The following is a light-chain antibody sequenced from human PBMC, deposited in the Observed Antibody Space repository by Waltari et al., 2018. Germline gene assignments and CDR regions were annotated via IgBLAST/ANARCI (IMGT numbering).Light chain of an antibody. CDR1: QEISNY. CDR2: DAS. J-gene: IGKJ3*01. CDR3: QQYDNLPLFT. V-gene: IGKV1-33*01. Sequence: DIQMTQSPSSLSASVGDRVTITCQASQEISNYLNLYQQKPGKAPKLLIYDASNLETGVPSRFSGSGSGTDFTFTISSLQPEDIATYYCQQYDNLPLFTFGPGTKVDIK.